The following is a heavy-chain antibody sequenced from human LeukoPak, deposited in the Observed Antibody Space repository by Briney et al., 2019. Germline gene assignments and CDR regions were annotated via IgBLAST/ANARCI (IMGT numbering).Heavy chain of an antibody. CDR2: ISSSGSTI. D-gene: IGHD6-13*01. Sequence: PGGSLRLSCAASGFTFSSYEMNWVRQAPGKGLEWVSYISSSGSTIYYADSVKGRFTISRDNAKNSLYLQMNSLRAEDTAVYYCARDVAARPFDYWGQGTLVTVSS. J-gene: IGHJ4*02. CDR1: GFTFSSYE. CDR3: ARDVAARPFDY. V-gene: IGHV3-48*03.